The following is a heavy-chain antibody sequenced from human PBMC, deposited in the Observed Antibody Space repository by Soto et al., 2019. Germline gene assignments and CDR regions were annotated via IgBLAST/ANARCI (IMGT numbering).Heavy chain of an antibody. Sequence: PSETLSLTCTVSGGSISRDTYYWNCIRQYPGKGLEWIGYIYYNGNTYYNPSLKSRLTISIDASKNQFSLKLNSVTAADTSVYKFPRHQESFVPSCQGPLVTVSS. CDR3: PRHQESFVP. CDR1: GGSISRDTYY. J-gene: IGHJ5*02. CDR2: IYYNGNT. V-gene: IGHV4-31*03.